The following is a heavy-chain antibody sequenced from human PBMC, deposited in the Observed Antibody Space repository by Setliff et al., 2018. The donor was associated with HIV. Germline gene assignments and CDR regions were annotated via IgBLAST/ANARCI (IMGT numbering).Heavy chain of an antibody. CDR3: ARQFLDWSNDYYSRYYMDV. CDR1: GYTFTSYG. J-gene: IGHJ6*03. CDR2: ISAYNGNT. D-gene: IGHD3-3*01. Sequence: ASVKVSCKASGYTFTSYGISWVRQAPGQGLEWMGWISAYNGNTHYAQRLQGRDTMTTDTSTRTAYMELRSLRSDDTAVYYCARQFLDWSNDYYSRYYMDVWGKGTTVTVSS. V-gene: IGHV1-18*01.